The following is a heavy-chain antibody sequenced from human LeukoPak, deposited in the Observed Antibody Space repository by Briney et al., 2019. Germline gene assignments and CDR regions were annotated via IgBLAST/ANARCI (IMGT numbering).Heavy chain of an antibody. CDR3: ARGPAGPPYYFDY. D-gene: IGHD3-10*01. CDR1: GGTFSSYA. J-gene: IGHJ4*02. V-gene: IGHV1-69*06. CDR2: IIPIFGTA. Sequence: ASVKVSCKASGGTFSSYAISWVRQAPGQGLEWMGGIIPIFGTANYAQKFQGRVTITADISTSTAYMELSSLRSEDTAVYYCARGPAGPPYYFDYWGQGTLVTVSS.